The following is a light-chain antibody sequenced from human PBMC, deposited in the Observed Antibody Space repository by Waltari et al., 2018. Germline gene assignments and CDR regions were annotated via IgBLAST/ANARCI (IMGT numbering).Light chain of an antibody. J-gene: IGKJ4*01. Sequence: DIQLTQSPSFLSAAVGDRVTITCRASQGISTYLAWYQQKPGKAPAVLIFAASSLQNGVPVRFSGHGSGTEFTLTIRSLQPEDVGTYYCQQLNTYPLTFGGGTKVEIK. CDR3: QQLNTYPLT. CDR1: QGISTY. V-gene: IGKV1-9*01. CDR2: AAS.